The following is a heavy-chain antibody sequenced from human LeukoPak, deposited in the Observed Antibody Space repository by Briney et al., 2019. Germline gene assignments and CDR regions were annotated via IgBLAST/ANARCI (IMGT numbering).Heavy chain of an antibody. CDR3: ARRVSNWNDYYFDY. CDR2: IYYSGST. J-gene: IGHJ4*02. V-gene: IGHV4-39*01. CDR1: GGSISSSSYY. Sequence: SETLSLTCTVSGGSISSSSYYWGWIRQPPGKGLEWIGSIYYSGSTYYNPSLKSRVTISVDTSMNQFSLKLSSVTAADTAVYYCARRVSNWNDYYFDYWGQGTLVTVSS. D-gene: IGHD1-20*01.